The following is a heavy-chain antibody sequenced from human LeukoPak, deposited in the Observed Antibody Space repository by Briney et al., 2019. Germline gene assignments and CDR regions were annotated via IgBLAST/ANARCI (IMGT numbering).Heavy chain of an antibody. J-gene: IGHJ6*02. CDR1: GFIVSSNY. CDR2: IYSGGST. Sequence: GGSLRLSCEASGFIVSSNYMTWFRQAPGKGLEWVSVIYSGGSTYYADSVKGRFTSSRDNSKNTLYLQMNSLRAEDTAVYYCAKSGLGALDVWGQGTTVTVSS. V-gene: IGHV3-53*05. CDR3: AKSGLGALDV. D-gene: IGHD3/OR15-3a*01.